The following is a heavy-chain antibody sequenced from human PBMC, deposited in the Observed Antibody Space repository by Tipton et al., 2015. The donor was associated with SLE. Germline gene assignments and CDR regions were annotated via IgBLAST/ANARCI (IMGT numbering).Heavy chain of an antibody. Sequence: TLSLTCTVSGGSISSSDYYWGWIRQPPGNSLEWIANIDYSGTTYYNPSLKSRVTTSLDTSKNQFSLKLSSVTAADTAVYYCARGYCFGGSCYEAFDFWGQGTVVTVSS. CDR3: ARGYCFGGSCYEAFDF. D-gene: IGHD2-15*01. J-gene: IGHJ3*01. V-gene: IGHV4-39*01. CDR1: GGSISSSDYY. CDR2: IDYSGTT.